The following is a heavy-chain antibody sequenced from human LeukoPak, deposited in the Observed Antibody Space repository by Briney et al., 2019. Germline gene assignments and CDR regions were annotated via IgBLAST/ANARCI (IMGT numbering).Heavy chain of an antibody. Sequence: SETLSLTCTVSGGSISGSSYYWGWIRQPPGKGLEWIGSIYYSGSTYYNPSLKSRVTISVDTSKNQFSLKLSSVTAADTAVYYCAEVAATLAFDYWGQGTLVTVSS. D-gene: IGHD2-15*01. V-gene: IGHV4-39*01. CDR2: IYYSGST. CDR3: AEVAATLAFDY. CDR1: GGSISGSSYY. J-gene: IGHJ4*02.